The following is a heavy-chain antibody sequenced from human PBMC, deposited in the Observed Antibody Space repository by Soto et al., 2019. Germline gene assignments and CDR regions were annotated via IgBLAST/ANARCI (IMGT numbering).Heavy chain of an antibody. J-gene: IGHJ4*02. Sequence: GAPVKGSCQAFRYTFASFALRWVRPAPGQRLEWMALINAGNGKTEYSQKFQGRVTITRDTSASTAYMELSSLRSEDTAIYYCARELATGNVPFDYWGQGTPVTVSS. CDR3: ARELATGNVPFDY. CDR1: RYTFASFA. CDR2: INAGNGKT. D-gene: IGHD5-12*01. V-gene: IGHV1-3*01.